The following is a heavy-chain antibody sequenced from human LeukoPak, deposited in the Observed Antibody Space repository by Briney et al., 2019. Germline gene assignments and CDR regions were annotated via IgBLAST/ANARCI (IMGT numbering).Heavy chain of an antibody. J-gene: IGHJ4*02. Sequence: GGSLRLSCAASGFTFSSYAMTWVRQAPGKGLEWVSTISGSGGSTYYADSVKGRFAISRDNSKNTLYLQMSSLRAEDTAVYYCAKVMTRTMVRGVPPSDYWGQGTLVTVSS. CDR1: GFTFSSYA. CDR2: ISGSGGST. CDR3: AKVMTRTMVRGVPPSDY. V-gene: IGHV3-23*01. D-gene: IGHD3-10*01.